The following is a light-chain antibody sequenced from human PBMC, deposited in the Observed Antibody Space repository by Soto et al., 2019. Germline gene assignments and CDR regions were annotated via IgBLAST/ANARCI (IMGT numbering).Light chain of an antibody. J-gene: IGLJ1*01. V-gene: IGLV2-14*01. CDR1: SSDGDGYNS. CDR2: EVS. Sequence: QSALTQPASVSGSPGQSITISCTGTSSDGDGYNSVSWSQHHPSKAPHLIVFEVSNRPSGVSNRFSGSKSGNTASLPISGLQAEDEADYYCSLYRSSSTSVFGTGTKV. CDR3: SLYRSSSTSV.